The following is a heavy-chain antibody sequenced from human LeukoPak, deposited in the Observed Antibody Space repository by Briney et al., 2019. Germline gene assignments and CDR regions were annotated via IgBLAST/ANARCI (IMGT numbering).Heavy chain of an antibody. D-gene: IGHD3-16*01. CDR1: GFTFSTYW. CDR3: ARGGFGYVYFDY. Sequence: GGSLRLSCAASGFTFSTYWMSSVRQAPGKGLEWVAHIKQDGSEKYYVDSVKGRFTISRDNAKNSLYLQMNSLRAEDTAVYYCARGGFGYVYFDYWGQGTLVTVSS. CDR2: IKQDGSEK. J-gene: IGHJ4*02. V-gene: IGHV3-7*01.